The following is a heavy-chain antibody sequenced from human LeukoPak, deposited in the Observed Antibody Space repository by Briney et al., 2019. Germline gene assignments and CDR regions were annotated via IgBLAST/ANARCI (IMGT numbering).Heavy chain of an antibody. CDR1: GGTFSSYA. V-gene: IGHV1-2*02. J-gene: IGHJ6*03. CDR3: ARATRGVSTYYYYYMDV. Sequence: GASVKVSCKASGGTFSSYAISWVRQAPGQGLEWMGWINPNSGGTNYAQKFQGRVTMTRDTSISTAYMELSRLRSDDTAVYYCARATRGVSTYYYYYMDVWGKGTTVTISS. D-gene: IGHD2-8*01. CDR2: INPNSGGT.